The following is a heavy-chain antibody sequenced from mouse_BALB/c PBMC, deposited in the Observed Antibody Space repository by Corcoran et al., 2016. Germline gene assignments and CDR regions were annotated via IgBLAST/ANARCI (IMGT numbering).Heavy chain of an antibody. CDR3: ARWLLRYYAMDY. Sequence: QIQLVQSGPELKKPGETVKISCTASGYTFTNYGMNWVKQAPGKGLKWMGWINTYTGEPTYADDFKGRFAFSLETSASTAYLQINNLKNEDMATYFCARWLLRYYAMDYWGQGTSVTVSS. V-gene: IGHV9-1*02. D-gene: IGHD2-3*01. CDR1: GYTFTNYG. J-gene: IGHJ4*01. CDR2: INTYTGEP.